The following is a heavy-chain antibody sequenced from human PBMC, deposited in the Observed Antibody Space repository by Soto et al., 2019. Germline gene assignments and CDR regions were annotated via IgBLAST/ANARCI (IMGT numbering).Heavy chain of an antibody. J-gene: IGHJ3*02. D-gene: IGHD2-15*01. CDR2: IYPGDSDT. CDR1: GYSFTSYW. Sequence: GESLKISCKGSGYSFTSYWIGWVRQMPGKGLEWMGIIYPGDSDTRYSPSFQGQVTISADKSISTAYLQWSSLKASDTAMYYCARRYCSGGSCYRAFYILGQGTMVTVSS. CDR3: ARRYCSGGSCYRAFYI. V-gene: IGHV5-51*01.